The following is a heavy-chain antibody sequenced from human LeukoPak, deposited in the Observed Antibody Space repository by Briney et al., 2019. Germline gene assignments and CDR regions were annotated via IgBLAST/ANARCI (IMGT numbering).Heavy chain of an antibody. CDR3: ARGAVAVRNSFDI. CDR1: RDSVSINRAA. V-gene: IGHV6-1*01. D-gene: IGHD6-19*01. Sequence: SQTLSLTCAISRDSVSINRAASNWFRQSPSRGLEWLGRTYYSSKWYNDYAVSVKSRITINPDTSKNRFSLQLNSVTPEDTALYYWARGAVAVRNSFDIWGQGTMVTDSS. J-gene: IGHJ3*02. CDR2: TYYSSKWYN.